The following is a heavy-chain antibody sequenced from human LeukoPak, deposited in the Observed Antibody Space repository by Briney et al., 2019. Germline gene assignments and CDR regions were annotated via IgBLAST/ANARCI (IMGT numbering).Heavy chain of an antibody. V-gene: IGHV3-74*01. CDR2: INPDGSTT. CDR3: ARVRVGAYDFEY. Sequence: PGGSLRLSCAASGFTLSSYWMHWVRQVPGKGLVWVSRINPDGSTTTYADSVKGRFTISRDNAKNTLYLQMNSLRAVDTAVYYCARVRVGAYDFEYWGQGTLVTVSS. J-gene: IGHJ4*02. CDR1: GFTLSSYW. D-gene: IGHD3-10*01.